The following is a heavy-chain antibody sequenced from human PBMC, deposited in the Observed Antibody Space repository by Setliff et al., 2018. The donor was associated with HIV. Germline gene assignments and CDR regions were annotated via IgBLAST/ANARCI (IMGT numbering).Heavy chain of an antibody. CDR2: ISVYNDNT. Sequence: ASVKVSCKATGYTFSNFGISWVRQAPGQGLEWMGWISVYNDNTKYAQKFRGRVTMTTDTSTSTAYMDLRSLRSDDTAVYYCARGSSPVDYFDYWGLGTLVTVLL. J-gene: IGHJ4*02. CDR3: ARGSSPVDYFDY. CDR1: GYTFSNFG. V-gene: IGHV1-18*01.